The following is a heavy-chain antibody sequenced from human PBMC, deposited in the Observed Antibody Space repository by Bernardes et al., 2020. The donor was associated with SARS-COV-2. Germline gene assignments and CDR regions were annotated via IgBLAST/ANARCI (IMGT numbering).Heavy chain of an antibody. V-gene: IGHV3-33*01. CDR2: IWHDGSRE. D-gene: IGHD4-17*01. J-gene: IGHJ5*01. CDR1: GFTFRDST. CDR3: ATEDGEWLES. Sequence: VGSLILSCAASGFTFRDSTMHWVRQAPGKGLAWVAVIWHDGSREYYVDSVKGRFAISRDNSNNTLYLQMNNLRVEDTALYRCATEDGEWLESWGQGTLVTVSS.